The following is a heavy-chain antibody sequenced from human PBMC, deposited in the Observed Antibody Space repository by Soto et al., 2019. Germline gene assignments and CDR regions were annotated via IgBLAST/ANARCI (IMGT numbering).Heavy chain of an antibody. J-gene: IGHJ6*02. CDR2: ISYDGSNK. CDR1: GFTFSSYA. D-gene: IGHD3-3*01. V-gene: IGHV3-30-3*01. Sequence: GGSLRLSCAASGFTFSSYAMHWVRQAPGKGLEWVAVISYDGSNKYYADSVKGRFTISRDNSKNTLYLQMNSLRAEDTAVYYCSRDSGGGDFWSGYYRPYYYYGIDVWGQGTTVTVSS. CDR3: SRDSGGGDFWSGYYRPYYYYGIDV.